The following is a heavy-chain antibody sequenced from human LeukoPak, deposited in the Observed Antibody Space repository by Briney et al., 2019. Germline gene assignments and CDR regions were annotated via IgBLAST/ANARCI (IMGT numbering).Heavy chain of an antibody. CDR1: GGTFSSYA. V-gene: IGHV1-69*05. CDR2: IIPIFGTA. Sequence: GASVKFSCKASGGTFSSYAISWVRQAPGQGLEWMGGIIPIFGTANYAQKFQGGVTITTDESTSTAYMELSSLRSEDTAVYYCTRGGTSGYSDYYYYYMDVWGKGTTVTVSS. CDR3: TRGGTSGYSDYYYYYMDV. J-gene: IGHJ6*03. D-gene: IGHD3-22*01.